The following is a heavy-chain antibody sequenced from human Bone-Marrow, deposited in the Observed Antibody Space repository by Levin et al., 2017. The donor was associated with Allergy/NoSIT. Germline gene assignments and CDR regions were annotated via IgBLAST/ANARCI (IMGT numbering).Heavy chain of an antibody. CDR1: GFSFKTAW. Sequence: SCVVSGFSFKTAWMSWVRQAPGKGLEWVGRVKSDTEGGTANYAAPVKGRFTISRDESENTLYLQMDSLKTEDTGVYYCTRDTVVIPASLSWGQGTLVSVSS. CDR2: VKSDTEGGTA. D-gene: IGHD2-2*01. J-gene: IGHJ4*02. V-gene: IGHV3-15*01. CDR3: TRDTVVIPASLS.